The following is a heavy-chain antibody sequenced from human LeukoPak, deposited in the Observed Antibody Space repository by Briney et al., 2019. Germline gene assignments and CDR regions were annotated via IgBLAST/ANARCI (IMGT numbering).Heavy chain of an antibody. CDR2: INHSGST. Sequence: SETLSLTCAVYGGSFSGYYWSWIRQPPGKGLEWLGEINHSGSTNYNPSLKSRVTISVDTSKNQFSLKLSSVTAADTAVYYCARTSLKRSIAARPQFDPWGQGTLVTVSS. CDR3: ARTSLKRSIAARPQFDP. V-gene: IGHV4-34*01. CDR1: GGSFSGYY. J-gene: IGHJ5*02. D-gene: IGHD6-6*01.